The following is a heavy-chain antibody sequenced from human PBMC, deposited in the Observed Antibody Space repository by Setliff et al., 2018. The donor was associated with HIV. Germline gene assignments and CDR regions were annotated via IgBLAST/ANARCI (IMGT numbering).Heavy chain of an antibody. CDR2: MHYRGTT. J-gene: IGHJ6*03. CDR3: VRGAPRPAYYYYYMDV. D-gene: IGHD6-6*01. Sequence: SETLSLTCNVSGDSISGNSFFWGWIRQPPGKGLEWIGSMHYRGTTSYNPSLKSRVTIFVDTSKNQFSLKLSSVTATDTAVYYCVRGAPRPAYYYYYMDVWGKGTTVTVSS. V-gene: IGHV4-39*01. CDR1: GDSISGNSFF.